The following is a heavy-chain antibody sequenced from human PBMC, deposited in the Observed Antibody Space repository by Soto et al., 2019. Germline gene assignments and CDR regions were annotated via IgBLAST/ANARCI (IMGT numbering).Heavy chain of an antibody. Sequence: GASVKVSCKASGYTFTSYGISWVRQAPGQGLEWMGWISAYNGNTNYAQKLQGRVTMTTDTSTSTAYMELRSLRSDDTAVYYCARDSYYYDSSGYSFDAFDIWGQGTMVTVSS. CDR3: ARDSYYYDSSGYSFDAFDI. CDR2: ISAYNGNT. J-gene: IGHJ3*02. V-gene: IGHV1-18*04. D-gene: IGHD3-22*01. CDR1: GYTFTSYG.